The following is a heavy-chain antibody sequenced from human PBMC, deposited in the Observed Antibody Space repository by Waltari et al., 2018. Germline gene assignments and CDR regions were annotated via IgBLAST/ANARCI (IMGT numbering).Heavy chain of an antibody. V-gene: IGHV1-2*06. D-gene: IGHD3-22*01. CDR2: INPNTGDT. J-gene: IGHJ5*02. CDR3: ARDWGYYSDTSGYPSNWFGP. CDR1: GYTSTGYY. Sequence: QVQLVQSGAEVKKPGASVKVACKASGYTSTGYYFHWVRQAPGQGLEWMGRINPNTGDTTYAQEFQGRVTMTRDTSISTAYMELTSLRSEDTAVYYCARDWGYYSDTSGYPSNWFGPWGQGTLVTVSS.